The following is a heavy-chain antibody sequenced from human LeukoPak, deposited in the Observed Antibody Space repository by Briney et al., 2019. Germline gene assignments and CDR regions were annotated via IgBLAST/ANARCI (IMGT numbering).Heavy chain of an antibody. V-gene: IGHV1-18*04. Sequence: ASVKLSCKASGYTFTSYGISWVRQATGQRLEWMGWISAYNGNTNYAQKLQGRVTMTTDTSTSTAYMELRSLRSDDTAVYYCARVKYYDILTGPDYWGQGTLVTVSS. D-gene: IGHD3-9*01. CDR1: GYTFTSYG. CDR2: ISAYNGNT. CDR3: ARVKYYDILTGPDY. J-gene: IGHJ4*02.